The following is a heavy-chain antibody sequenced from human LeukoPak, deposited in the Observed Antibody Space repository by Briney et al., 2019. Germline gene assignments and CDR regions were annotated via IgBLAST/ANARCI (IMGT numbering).Heavy chain of an antibody. V-gene: IGHV3-30-3*01. CDR2: ISYDGSNK. J-gene: IGHJ4*02. Sequence: GRSLRLSCAASGFTFTNYAMHWVRQAPGRGLEWVAVISYDGSNKYYADSVKGRFTIPRDNSKNTLYLQMNSLRAEDTAVYSCAREVPYYDSSGYYDYWGQGTLVTVSS. D-gene: IGHD3-22*01. CDR3: AREVPYYDSSGYYDY. CDR1: GFTFTNYA.